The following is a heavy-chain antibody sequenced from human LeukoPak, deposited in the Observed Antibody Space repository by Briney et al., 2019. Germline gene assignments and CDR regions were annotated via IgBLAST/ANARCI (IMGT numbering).Heavy chain of an antibody. V-gene: IGHV3-23*01. CDR2: ISGSGGST. Sequence: PGGSLRLSCAASGFTFSSYAMSWVRQAPGKGLEWVSAISGSGGSTYYADSVKGRFTISRDNSKNTLYLQMNSLRAEDTAVYYCAKDRLMTTVTIYFDYWGQGTLVTVSS. CDR3: AKDRLMTTVTIYFDY. D-gene: IGHD4-11*01. J-gene: IGHJ4*02. CDR1: GFTFSSYA.